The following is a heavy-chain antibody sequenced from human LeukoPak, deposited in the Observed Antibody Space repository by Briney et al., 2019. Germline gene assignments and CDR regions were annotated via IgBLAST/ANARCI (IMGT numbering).Heavy chain of an antibody. CDR1: GYTFTAYY. CDR2: ISPNSGDT. D-gene: IGHD1-26*01. V-gene: IGHV1-2*06. Sequence: GASVKVSCKASGYTFTAYYIHWVRQAPGQGLEWMGRISPNSGDTNYAQKFQGSVTLTRDTSINTAYMELSRLRSDDTAVYYCAKLGIGSTTRAWFDPWGQGTLVTVSS. J-gene: IGHJ5*02. CDR3: AKLGIGSTTRAWFDP.